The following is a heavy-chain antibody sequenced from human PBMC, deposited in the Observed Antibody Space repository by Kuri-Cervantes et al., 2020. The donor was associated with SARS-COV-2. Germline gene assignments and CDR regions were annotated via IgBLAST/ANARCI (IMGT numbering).Heavy chain of an antibody. Sequence: SGPTLVKPTQTLTLTCTFSGFSLSTSGMCVSWIRQPPGKALEWLAHIFSNDEKSYSTSLKSRLTISKDTSKSQAVLTMTNMDPVDTATYYCARIKGYCSSTSCSNWFDPWGQGTLVTVSS. CDR3: ARIKGYCSSTSCSNWFDP. CDR1: GFSLSTSGMC. V-gene: IGHV2-26*01. J-gene: IGHJ5*02. CDR2: IFSNDEK. D-gene: IGHD2-2*01.